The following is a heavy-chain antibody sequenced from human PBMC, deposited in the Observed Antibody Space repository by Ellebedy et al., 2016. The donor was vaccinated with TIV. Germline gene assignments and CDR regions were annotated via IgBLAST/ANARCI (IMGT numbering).Heavy chain of an antibody. CDR2: INHSGST. J-gene: IGHJ5*02. CDR3: ARGGGSSSWYVWWFDP. D-gene: IGHD6-13*01. V-gene: IGHV4-34*01. CDR1: GGSFSGYY. Sequence: SETLSLXXAVYGGSFSGYYWSWIRQPPGKGLEWIGEINHSGSTNYNPSLKSRVTISVDTSKNQFSLKLSSVTAADTAVYYCARGGGSSSWYVWWFDPWGQGTLVTVSS.